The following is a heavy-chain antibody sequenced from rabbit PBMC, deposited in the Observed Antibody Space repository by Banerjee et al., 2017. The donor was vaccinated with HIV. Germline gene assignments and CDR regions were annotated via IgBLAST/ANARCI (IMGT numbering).Heavy chain of an antibody. CDR1: GFSFSSSYW. Sequence: QSLEESGGDLVKPGASLTLTCTASGFSFSSSYWICWVRQAPGKGLEWIGCICTGSGNTYYASWAKGRFTISKTSSTTVTLQMNSLTAADTATYFCVRGTAGYASSSGFYYGMDLWGPGTLVTVS. V-gene: IGHV1S40*01. J-gene: IGHJ6*01. D-gene: IGHD1-1*01. CDR2: ICTGSGNT. CDR3: VRGTAGYASSSGFYYGMDL.